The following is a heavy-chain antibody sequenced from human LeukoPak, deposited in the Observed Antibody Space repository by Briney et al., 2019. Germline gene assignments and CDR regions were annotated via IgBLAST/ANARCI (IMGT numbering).Heavy chain of an antibody. CDR2: IKSKTDGGTT. V-gene: IGHV3-15*01. CDR3: TTEGDCSGGSCYQGY. CDR1: GFTFSNAW. J-gene: IGHJ4*02. D-gene: IGHD2-15*01. Sequence: GGSPRLSCAAPGFTFSNAWMSWGRQAPGKGLEWVCRIKSKTDGGTTDYAAPVKGRFTISRDDSKNTLYLQMNSLKTEDTAVYYCTTEGDCSGGSCYQGYWGQGTLVTVS.